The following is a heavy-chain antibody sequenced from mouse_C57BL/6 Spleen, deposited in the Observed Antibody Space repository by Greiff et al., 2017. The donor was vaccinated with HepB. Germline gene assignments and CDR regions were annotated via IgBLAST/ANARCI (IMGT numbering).Heavy chain of an antibody. Sequence: DVMLVESGGGLVQPGGSLSLSCAASGFTFTDYYMSWVRQPPGKALEWLGFIRNKANGYTTEYSASVKVRFTISRDNYQSILYLQMNALRAEDSATYYCARYNGSSVSFDYWGQGTTLTVSS. D-gene: IGHD1-1*01. CDR2: IRNKANGYTT. CDR3: ARYNGSSVSFDY. V-gene: IGHV7-3*01. CDR1: GFTFTDYY. J-gene: IGHJ2*01.